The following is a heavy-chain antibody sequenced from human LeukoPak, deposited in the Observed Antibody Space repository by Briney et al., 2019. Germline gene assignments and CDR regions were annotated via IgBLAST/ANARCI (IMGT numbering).Heavy chain of an antibody. CDR3: TRYSSVNSYESPYDY. V-gene: IGHV4-39*01. J-gene: IGHJ4*02. Sequence: PSETLSLTCTVSGGSISSSSYYWVWIRQPPGKGLEWIGSIYYSGSTYYNPSLKSRVTIAVDTSKNQFSLKLSSVTAADTAVYYCTRYSSVNSYESPYDYCGQGTLVTVSS. CDR1: GGSISSSSYY. D-gene: IGHD6-25*01. CDR2: IYYSGST.